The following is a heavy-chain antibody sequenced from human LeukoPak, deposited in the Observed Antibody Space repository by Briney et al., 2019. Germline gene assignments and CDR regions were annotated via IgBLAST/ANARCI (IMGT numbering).Heavy chain of an antibody. V-gene: IGHV4-34*01. CDR2: INHSGST. CDR3: ARGPPTTALTYFQH. CDR1: GGSVSGYY. Sequence: SETLSLTCAVSGGSVSGYYWSWIRQPPGKGLEWIGEINHSGSTNYDPSLKSRVTISVDTSKNQFSLKLSSVTAADTAVYYCARGPPTTALTYFQHWGQGTLVTVSS. D-gene: IGHD1-26*01. J-gene: IGHJ1*01.